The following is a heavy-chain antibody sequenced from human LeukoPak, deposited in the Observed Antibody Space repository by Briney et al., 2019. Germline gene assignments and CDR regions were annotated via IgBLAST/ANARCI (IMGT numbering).Heavy chain of an antibody. J-gene: IGHJ5*02. CDR2: INHRGST. V-gene: IGHV4-34*01. CDR3: ARDPDLPVVGGVGWFDP. D-gene: IGHD3-10*01. CDR1: GGSFSGSY. Sequence: SETLSLTCAVYGGSFSGSYWSWIRQPPGEGLEWIGEINHRGSTNYNPSLKSRVTISADTSKNQFSLNVSSVTAADTAVYYCARDPDLPVVGGVGWFDPWGQGTLVTVSS.